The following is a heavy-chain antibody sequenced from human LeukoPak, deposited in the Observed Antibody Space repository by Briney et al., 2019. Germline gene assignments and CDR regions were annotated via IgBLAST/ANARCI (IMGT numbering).Heavy chain of an antibody. D-gene: IGHD6-13*01. CDR1: GYSISSGYY. V-gene: IGHV4-61*01. Sequence: SETLSLTCTVSGYSISSGYYWGWIRQPPGKGLEWIGYIYYSGSTNYNPSLKSRVTISVDTSKNQFSLKLSSVTAADTAVYYCARAGGIAAAGIYYYYYMDVWGKGTTVTVSS. CDR2: IYYSGST. J-gene: IGHJ6*03. CDR3: ARAGGIAAAGIYYYYYMDV.